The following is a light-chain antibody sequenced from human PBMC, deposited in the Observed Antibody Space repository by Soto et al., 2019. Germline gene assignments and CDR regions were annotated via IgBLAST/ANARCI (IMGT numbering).Light chain of an antibody. CDR1: SSNIGSNV. CDR3: AAWDGSLNAIL. CDR2: SDY. V-gene: IGLV1-44*01. J-gene: IGLJ2*01. Sequence: QSVLSQPPSASGTLGQRVTISCSGRSSNIGSNVVNWYQQFPGTAPKLLIYSDYQRPSGVPDRFSGSRSGTSASLAISGLQSEDEADYYCAAWDGSLNAILFGGGTQLTVL.